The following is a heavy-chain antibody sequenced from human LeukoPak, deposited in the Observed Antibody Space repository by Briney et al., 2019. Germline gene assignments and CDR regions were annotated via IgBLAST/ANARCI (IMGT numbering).Heavy chain of an antibody. CDR1: RFTFNSYA. CDR2: ISASGGKT. J-gene: IGHJ4*02. V-gene: IGHV3-23*01. Sequence: GGSLRLSCAASRFTFNSYAMSWVRQAPGKGLECVSVISASGGKTYYADSVKGRFTISRDTSKTTISLQMNSLRVEDSAVYYCAKWTRTTLFRGDRARFDSWGQGTLVTVSS. CDR3: AKWTRTTLFRGDRARFDS. D-gene: IGHD3-10*01.